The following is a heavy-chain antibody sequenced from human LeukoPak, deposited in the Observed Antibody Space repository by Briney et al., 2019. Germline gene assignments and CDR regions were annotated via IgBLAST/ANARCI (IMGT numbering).Heavy chain of an antibody. J-gene: IGHJ4*02. V-gene: IGHV3-48*04. CDR3: ARRELMVRGVSSSLPIDY. Sequence: GGSLRLSCAASGFTFSSYSMNWVRQAPGKGLEWVSYISSSSSTIYYADSVKGRFPISRDNAKNSLYLQMNSLRAEDTAVYYCARRELMVRGVSSSLPIDYWGQGTLVTVSS. CDR2: ISSSSSTI. D-gene: IGHD3-10*01. CDR1: GFTFSSYS.